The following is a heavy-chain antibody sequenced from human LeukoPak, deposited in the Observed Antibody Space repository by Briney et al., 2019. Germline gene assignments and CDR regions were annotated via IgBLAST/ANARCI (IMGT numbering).Heavy chain of an antibody. V-gene: IGHV3-21*01. CDR1: GFTFSSYS. CDR3: ARVKRKYQLLKPLHETPSHYFDY. CDR2: ISSSSSYI. D-gene: IGHD2-2*01. Sequence: PGGSLRLSCAASGFTFSSYSMNWVRQAPGKGLEWVSSISSSSSYIYYADSVKGRFTISRDNAKNSLYLQMNSLRAEDTAVYYCARVKRKYQLLKPLHETPSHYFDYWGQGTLVTVSS. J-gene: IGHJ4*02.